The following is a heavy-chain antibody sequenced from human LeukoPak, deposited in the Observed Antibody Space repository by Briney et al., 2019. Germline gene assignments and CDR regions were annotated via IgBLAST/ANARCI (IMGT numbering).Heavy chain of an antibody. D-gene: IGHD3-22*01. J-gene: IGHJ6*02. CDR2: IYPGDSES. CDR1: GYTFTSYR. Sequence: GESLQISCRAAGYTFTSYRVAWVRRMPGKGLEWMGIIYPGDSESIYSPSFQGQVTISADKSISTAYLEWSSLKASDTAMYYCVRTVDNSGFYYDYFYAMDVWGQGTLVTVSS. V-gene: IGHV5-51*01. CDR3: VRTVDNSGFYYDYFYAMDV.